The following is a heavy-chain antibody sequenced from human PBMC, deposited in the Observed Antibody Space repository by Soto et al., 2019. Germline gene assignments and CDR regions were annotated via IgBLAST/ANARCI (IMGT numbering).Heavy chain of an antibody. D-gene: IGHD2-15*01. Sequence: QVQLQESGPGLVKPSGTLSLTCAVSGDSISSSCWWSWVRQPPGKGLEWIGEIYHSGSTNYNPSLKSRVTISVDKSKNQFSLKLNSVTAADTAVYYCVRVGYCSGGNCNSGFDYWGQGTLVTVSS. J-gene: IGHJ4*02. CDR3: VRVGYCSGGNCNSGFDY. CDR1: GDSISSSCW. V-gene: IGHV4-4*02. CDR2: IYHSGST.